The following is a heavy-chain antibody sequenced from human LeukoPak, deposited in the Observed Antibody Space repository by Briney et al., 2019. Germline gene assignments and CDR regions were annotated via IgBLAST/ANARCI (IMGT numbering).Heavy chain of an antibody. V-gene: IGHV3-30-3*01. Sequence: GGSLRLSCAAPGFTFSTYAMSWVRQAPGKGLEWVAVISYDGSNKYYADSVKGRFTISRDNSKNTLYLQMNSLRAEDTAVYYCARDLSWLAFDYWGQGTLVTVSS. J-gene: IGHJ4*02. CDR3: ARDLSWLAFDY. CDR1: GFTFSTYA. CDR2: ISYDGSNK. D-gene: IGHD6-19*01.